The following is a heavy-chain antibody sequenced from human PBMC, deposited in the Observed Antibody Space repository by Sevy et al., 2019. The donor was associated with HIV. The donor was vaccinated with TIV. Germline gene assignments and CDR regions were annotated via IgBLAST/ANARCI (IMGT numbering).Heavy chain of an antibody. CDR1: GYTLNELS. CDR3: ATAREYYYESSGYFDY. D-gene: IGHD3-22*01. CDR2: FDPEDGET. J-gene: IGHJ4*02. V-gene: IGHV1-24*01. Sequence: ASVMVSCKVSGYTLNELSMHWVRQAPGKGLEWMGRFDPEDGETIYAQKFQGRVTMTGDTSTDTAYMELSSLRSEDTAVYYCATAREYYYESSGYFDYWGQGTLVTVSS.